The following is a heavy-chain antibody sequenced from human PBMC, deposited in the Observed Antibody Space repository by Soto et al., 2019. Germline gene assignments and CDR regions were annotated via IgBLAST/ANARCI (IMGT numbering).Heavy chain of an antibody. J-gene: IGHJ6*02. V-gene: IGHV3-33*01. CDR2: IWYDGSNK. CDR3: SRIYDSSGYDEYGMAV. D-gene: IGHD3-22*01. CDR1: GFTFSSYG. Sequence: GGSLRLSCAASGFTFSSYGMHWVRQAPGKGLEWVAVIWYDGSNKYYADSVKGRFTISRDNSKNTLYLQMNSLRAEDTAVYYCSRIYDSSGYDEYGMAVWGQGTTVTVSS.